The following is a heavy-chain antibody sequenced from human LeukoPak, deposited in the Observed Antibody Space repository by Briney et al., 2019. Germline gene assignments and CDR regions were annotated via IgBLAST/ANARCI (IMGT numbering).Heavy chain of an antibody. Sequence: PETLSLTCTVSGGSISSYYWSWIRPPAGKGLGWVGRIYTSGSTNYNPSLKSRLTMSVDTSKNQFSLKLSSVTAADAAVYYCAREVQYSSSWVDYWGQGTLVTVSS. V-gene: IGHV4-4*07. CDR1: GGSISSYY. D-gene: IGHD6-13*01. CDR3: AREVQYSSSWVDY. CDR2: IYTSGST. J-gene: IGHJ4*02.